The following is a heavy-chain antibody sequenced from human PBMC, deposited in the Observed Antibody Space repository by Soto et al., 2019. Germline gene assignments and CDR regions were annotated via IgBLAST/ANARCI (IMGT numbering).Heavy chain of an antibody. J-gene: IGHJ4*02. D-gene: IGHD4-17*01. V-gene: IGHV4-31*03. CDR1: GASISSRGFY. CDR3: ARQSTVTGNYYFDS. CDR2: ISYSGST. Sequence: QVQLQESGPGLVKPSQTLSLTCPVSGASISSRGFYWTWIRQLPGKGLEWIGYISYSGSTNYSPSLKSRLNISIDTSDNHFSLKLTSVTAAYTAVYYCARQSTVTGNYYFDSWGQGTLVTVAT.